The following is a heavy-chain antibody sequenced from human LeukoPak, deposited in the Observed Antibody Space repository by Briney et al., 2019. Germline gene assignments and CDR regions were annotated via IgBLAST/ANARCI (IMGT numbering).Heavy chain of an antibody. CDR2: ITGSGSNT. J-gene: IGHJ4*02. CDR3: ARRTALEQYFDY. D-gene: IGHD1/OR15-1a*01. CDR1: GFTFSSLA. Sequence: GGSLRLSCAASGFTFSSLAMSWVRQAPGKGLEWVSAITGSGSNTYYADSVKGRFSISRDNSKNTLYLQMNSMRADDTAVYYCARRTALEQYFDYWGQGTLVTVSS. V-gene: IGHV3-23*01.